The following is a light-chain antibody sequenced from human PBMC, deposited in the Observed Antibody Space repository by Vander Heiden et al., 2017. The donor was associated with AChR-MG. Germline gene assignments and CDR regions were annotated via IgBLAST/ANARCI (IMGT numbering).Light chain of an antibody. J-gene: IGKJ4*01. Sequence: IQITQSPSSLSASVGDRVTINCRASQSISSYLNWYQQNPGKAPKLLIYAASSLQSGVPSRFSGSGSGTDFTLNISNLQPEDFATYYCQQSSITPLTFGGGTKVEIK. CDR1: QSISSY. V-gene: IGKV1-39*01. CDR2: AAS. CDR3: QQSSITPLT.